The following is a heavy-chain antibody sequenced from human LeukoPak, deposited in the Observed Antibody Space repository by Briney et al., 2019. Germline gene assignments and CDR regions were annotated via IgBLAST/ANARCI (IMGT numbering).Heavy chain of an antibody. D-gene: IGHD2-8*01. J-gene: IGHJ6*02. V-gene: IGHV1-18*01. Sequence: ASVKASCKASGYTFNSFGISWVRQAPGQGLEWMGWISAYNGNTHHPEKLQGRLTMTTDTPTSTAYMELRSLRSDDTAIYYCARDTVMMVGSYYYGKDVWGQGTTVTVSS. CDR3: ARDTVMMVGSYYYGKDV. CDR1: GYTFNSFG. CDR2: ISAYNGNT.